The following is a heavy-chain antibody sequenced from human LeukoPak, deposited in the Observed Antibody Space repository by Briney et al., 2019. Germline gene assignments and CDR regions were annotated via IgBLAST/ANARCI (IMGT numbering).Heavy chain of an antibody. J-gene: IGHJ4*02. V-gene: IGHV3-7*01. Sequence: GGSLRLSCAASGFTLSSYWMSWVRQAPGRGLEWVANIKEDGSEKHYIDSVKGRFTISRDNAKNSLYLLMNSLRPEDTAVYCCARDRSRSGDDYELDYWGQGTLVTVSS. CDR2: IKEDGSEK. D-gene: IGHD5-12*01. CDR1: GFTLSSYW. CDR3: ARDRSRSGDDYELDY.